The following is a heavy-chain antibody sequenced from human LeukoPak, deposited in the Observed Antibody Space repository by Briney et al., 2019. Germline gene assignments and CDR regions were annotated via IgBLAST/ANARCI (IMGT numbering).Heavy chain of an antibody. V-gene: IGHV3-9*01. CDR1: GFTFDDYA. D-gene: IGHD5-18*01. J-gene: IGHJ4*02. CDR3: AKDIGYSYGVDY. CDR2: ISWNSGTI. Sequence: GRSLRLSCAASGFTFDDYAMHWVRQAPGKGLAWVSGISWNSGTIGYVDSVKGRFTISRDNAKNSLYLQMNSLRAEDTALYYCAKDIGYSYGVDYWGQGTLVTVSS.